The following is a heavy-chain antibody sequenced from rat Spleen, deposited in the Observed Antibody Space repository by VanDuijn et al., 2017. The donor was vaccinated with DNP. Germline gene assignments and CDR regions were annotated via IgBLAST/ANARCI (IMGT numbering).Heavy chain of an antibody. J-gene: IGHJ2*01. CDR3: ARSGFDY. D-gene: IGHD1-4*01. CDR1: GFSLTNYG. Sequence: QVQLKESGPVLVQASETLSLTCTVSGFSLTNYGVVWVRQPPGKGLEWMGVIWGNGNTNYNSALKSRLSISRDTSKGQVFLKMNNLQTEDTAMYFCARSGFDYWGQGVMVTVSS. V-gene: IGHV2S61*01. CDR2: IWGNGNT.